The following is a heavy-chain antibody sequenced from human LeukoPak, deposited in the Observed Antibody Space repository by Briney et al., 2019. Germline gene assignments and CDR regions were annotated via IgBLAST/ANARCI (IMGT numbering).Heavy chain of an antibody. V-gene: IGHV4-34*01. CDR2: INHSGST. Sequence: SETLSLTCAVYGGSFSGYYWSWIRQPPGKGLEWIGEINHSGSTNYNPSLKSRVTISVDTSKNQFSLKLSSVTAADTAVYYCVRGSVLMAGGKDYWGQGTLVTVSS. D-gene: IGHD5-24*01. CDR3: VRGSVLMAGGKDY. J-gene: IGHJ4*02. CDR1: GGSFSGYY.